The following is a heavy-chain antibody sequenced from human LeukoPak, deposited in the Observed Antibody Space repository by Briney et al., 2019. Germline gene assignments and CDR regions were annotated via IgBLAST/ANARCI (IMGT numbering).Heavy chain of an antibody. D-gene: IGHD5-18*01. Sequence: GGSLRLSCAASGFTLSSYGMDWVRQAPGKGLERVAVISYDGSNKYYADSVKGRFTISRDNSKNTLYLQMNSLRAEDTAVYYCAKDQDTAMGLYYYYGMDVGGKGTTVTVSS. CDR1: GFTLSSYG. J-gene: IGHJ6*04. CDR2: ISYDGSNK. CDR3: AKDQDTAMGLYYYYGMDV. V-gene: IGHV3-30*18.